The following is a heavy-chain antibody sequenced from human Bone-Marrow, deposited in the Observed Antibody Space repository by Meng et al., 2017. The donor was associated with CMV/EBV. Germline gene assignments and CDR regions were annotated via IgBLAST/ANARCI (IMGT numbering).Heavy chain of an antibody. Sequence: SETLSLTCAVYGGSFSGYYWSWIRQPPGKGLEWIGEINHSGSTKYNPSLKSRVTISVDTSKNQFSLKLSSVTAADTAMYYCATVGGWSAYYVVDPWGQGILVTVSS. CDR2: INHSGST. V-gene: IGHV4-34*01. J-gene: IGHJ5*02. CDR1: GGSFSGYY. CDR3: ATVGGWSAYYVVDP. D-gene: IGHD3-3*01.